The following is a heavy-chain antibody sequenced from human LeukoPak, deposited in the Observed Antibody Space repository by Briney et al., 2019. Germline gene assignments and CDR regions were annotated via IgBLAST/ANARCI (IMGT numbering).Heavy chain of an antibody. CDR3: ARVQGGLMVYAKDY. CDR1: GGSFSGYY. CDR2: INHSGST. D-gene: IGHD2-8*01. Sequence: PSETLSLTCAVYGGSFSGYYWSWIRQPPGKGLEWIGEINHSGSTNYNPSLKSRVTISVDTSKNQFSLKLSSVTAADTAVYYCARVQGGLMVYAKDYWGQGTLSPSPQ. V-gene: IGHV4-34*01. J-gene: IGHJ4*02.